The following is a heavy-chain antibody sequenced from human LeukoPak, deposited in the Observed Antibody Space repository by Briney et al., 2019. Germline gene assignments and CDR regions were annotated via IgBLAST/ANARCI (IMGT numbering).Heavy chain of an antibody. CDR1: GFTFDDYA. D-gene: IGHD4-23*01. V-gene: IGHV3-9*01. Sequence: PGGSLRLSCAASGFTFDDYAMHWVRQAPGKGLEWVSGISWNSGSIGYADSVKGRFTISRDNAKNSLYLQMNSLRAEDTAMYYCARADYGGNWGGHWGQGTLVTVSS. CDR3: ARADYGGNWGGH. CDR2: ISWNSGSI. J-gene: IGHJ4*02.